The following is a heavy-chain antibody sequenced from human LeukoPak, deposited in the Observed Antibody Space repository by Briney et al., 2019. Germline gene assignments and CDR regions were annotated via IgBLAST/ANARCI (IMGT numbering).Heavy chain of an antibody. J-gene: IGHJ5*02. CDR1: GGSISSYY. CDR3: ARLSYSSGWYGP. Sequence: SETLSLTCTVSGGSISSYYWSWIRQPPGKGLEWIGYIYYSGSTNYNPSLKSRVTISVDTSKNQFSLKLSSVTAADTAVYYCARLSYSSGWYGPWGQGTLVTVFS. D-gene: IGHD6-19*01. CDR2: IYYSGST. V-gene: IGHV4-59*08.